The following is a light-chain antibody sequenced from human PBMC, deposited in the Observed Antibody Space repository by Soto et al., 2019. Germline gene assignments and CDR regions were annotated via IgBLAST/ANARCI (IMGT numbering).Light chain of an antibody. CDR3: QHYRT. V-gene: IGKV1-5*01. CDR1: QSISSW. J-gene: IGKJ1*01. CDR2: DVS. Sequence: IQMTQSPSTLSASVGDRVSITCRASQSISSWLAWYQQKPGKAPKLLIYDVSSLESGVPSRFSGSGSGTEFTLTISSLQPDDFATYYCQHYRTFGQGTKVDIK.